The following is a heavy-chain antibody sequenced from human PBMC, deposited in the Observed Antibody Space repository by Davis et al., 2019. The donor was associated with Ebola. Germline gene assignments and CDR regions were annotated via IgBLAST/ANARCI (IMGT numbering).Heavy chain of an antibody. Sequence: SVKVSCKASGGTFSSYAISWVRQAPGQGLEWMGGIIPIFGTANYAQKFQGRVTITADESTSTAYMELSSLRSEDTAVYYCAITVTTSRGYYYGMDVWGQGTTVTVSS. V-gene: IGHV1-69*13. CDR1: GGTFSSYA. D-gene: IGHD4-17*01. J-gene: IGHJ6*02. CDR2: IIPIFGTA. CDR3: AITVTTSRGYYYGMDV.